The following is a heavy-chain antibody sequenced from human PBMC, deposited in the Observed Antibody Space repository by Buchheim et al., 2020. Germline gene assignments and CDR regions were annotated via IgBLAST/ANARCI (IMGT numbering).Heavy chain of an antibody. CDR3: ARAQIGSGYCSGGSCYSPDY. CDR2: IHHSGST. D-gene: IGHD2-15*01. V-gene: IGHV4-34*01. J-gene: IGHJ4*02. Sequence: QVQLQQWGAGLLKPSETLSLTCAVYGGSFSGYFWTWIRQPPGKGLEWIGEIHHSGSTHYNPSFKSRVTMSLDTSKNQFSLKLTSVTAADTAVYYCARAQIGSGYCSGGSCYSPDYWGQGTL. CDR1: GGSFSGYF.